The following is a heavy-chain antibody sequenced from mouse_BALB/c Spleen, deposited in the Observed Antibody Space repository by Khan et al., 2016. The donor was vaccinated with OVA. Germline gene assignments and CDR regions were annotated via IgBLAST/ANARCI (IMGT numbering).Heavy chain of an antibody. CDR3: ARSLYYRYGYALDF. CDR2: ISSTGST. J-gene: IGHJ4*01. D-gene: IGHD2-14*01. CDR1: GYSITSDYA. Sequence: EVQLVESGPGLVKPSQSLSLTCTVTGYSITSDYAWNWIRQFPGNKLEWMGYISSTGSTSYNPSLKSRISITRDTSKNQFFLQLKSVTTEDTATYYCARSLYYRYGYALDFWGRGTSVTVSS. V-gene: IGHV3-2*02.